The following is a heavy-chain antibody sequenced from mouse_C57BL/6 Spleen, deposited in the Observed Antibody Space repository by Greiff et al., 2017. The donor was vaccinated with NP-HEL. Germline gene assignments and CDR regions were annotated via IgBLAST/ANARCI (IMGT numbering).Heavy chain of an antibody. J-gene: IGHJ4*01. D-gene: IGHD2-5*01. CDR2: INPNNGGT. Sequence: VQLQQSGPELVKPGASVKIPCKASGYTFTDYNMDWVKQSHGKSLEWIGDINPNNGGTIYNQKFKGKATLTVDKSCSKAYIEIRSLTSEDNAVYYCARRSNYDAMDYWGQGTSVTVSS. CDR3: ARRSNYDAMDY. V-gene: IGHV1-18*01. CDR1: GYTFTDYN.